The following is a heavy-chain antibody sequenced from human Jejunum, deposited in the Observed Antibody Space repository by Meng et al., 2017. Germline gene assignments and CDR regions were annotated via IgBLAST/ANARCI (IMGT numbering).Heavy chain of an antibody. Sequence: QLQLQESGPALVKPSGTLSLTCTVSGDSITTNTYWSWVRQSPEKGLEWIGQIDHRGSPYYNPSLKSRVTMSVDKSKSQVSLQLTSVTAADTAVYYCAKHGGYYQHYWGQGTLVTVSS. CDR2: IDHRGSP. CDR1: GDSITTNTY. CDR3: AKHGGYYQHY. J-gene: IGHJ4*02. D-gene: IGHD3-22*01. V-gene: IGHV4-4*02.